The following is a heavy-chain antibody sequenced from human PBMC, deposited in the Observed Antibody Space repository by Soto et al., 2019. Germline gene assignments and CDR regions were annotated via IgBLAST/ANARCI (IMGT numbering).Heavy chain of an antibody. Sequence: ASVKVSCKTSGYIFTTNAISWVRQAPGQGLEWMGWISAHNGNTNYAQKFQGRVTMTTDTSTNTAYMELRSLGSGDMAVYYCARDPTDGSGWYSDSWGQGTLVTVSS. CDR2: ISAHNGNT. CDR3: ARDPTDGSGWYSDS. V-gene: IGHV1-18*03. D-gene: IGHD6-19*01. CDR1: GYIFTTNA. J-gene: IGHJ4*02.